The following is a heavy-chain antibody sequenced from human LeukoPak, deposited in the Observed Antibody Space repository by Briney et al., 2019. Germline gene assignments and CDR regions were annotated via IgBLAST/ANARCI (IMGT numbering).Heavy chain of an antibody. CDR3: ASGVIGYYDLSWYFDL. V-gene: IGHV4-39*07. D-gene: IGHD3-22*01. CDR2: IYYSGST. CDR1: GGSISSSSYY. J-gene: IGHJ2*01. Sequence: SETLSLTCTVSGGSISSSSYYWGWIRQPPGKGLEWIGSIYYSGSTYYNPSLKSRVTISVDTSKNQFSLKLSSVTAADTAVYYCASGVIGYYDLSWYFDLWGRGTLVTVSS.